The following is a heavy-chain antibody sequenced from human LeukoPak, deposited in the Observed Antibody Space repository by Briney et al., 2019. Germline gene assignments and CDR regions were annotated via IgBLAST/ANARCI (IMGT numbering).Heavy chain of an antibody. CDR3: ASTADYGDLWFDP. CDR1: GGSISSSSFY. D-gene: IGHD4-17*01. V-gene: IGHV4-39*07. Sequence: SETLSLTCSVSGGSISSSSFYWGWIRQPPGKGLEWIGSISYTGSTYYNPSLKSRVTISVDTSKNQFSLKLSSVTAADTAVYYCASTADYGDLWFDPWGQGTLVTVSS. J-gene: IGHJ5*02. CDR2: ISYTGST.